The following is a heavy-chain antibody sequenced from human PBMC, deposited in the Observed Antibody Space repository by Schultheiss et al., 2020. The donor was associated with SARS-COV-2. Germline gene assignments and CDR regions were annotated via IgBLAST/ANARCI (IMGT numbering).Heavy chain of an antibody. V-gene: IGHV4-34*09. D-gene: IGHD2-2*01. CDR3: ARGVVVPAAMGFGWFDP. J-gene: IGHJ5*02. CDR1: GGSFSGYY. Sequence: SQTLSLTCAVYGGSFSGYYWSWIRQPPGKGLEWIGEINHSGSTYYNPSLKSLVTISVDTSKNQFSLKLSSVTAADTAVYYCARGVVVPAAMGFGWFDPWGQGTLVTVSS. CDR2: INHSGST.